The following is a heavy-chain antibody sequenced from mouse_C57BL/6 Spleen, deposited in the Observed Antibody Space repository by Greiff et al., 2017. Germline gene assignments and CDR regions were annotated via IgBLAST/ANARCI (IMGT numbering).Heavy chain of an antibody. V-gene: IGHV1-15*01. CDR2: IDPETGGT. CDR3: TRHGYGSSYGAMDY. CDR1: GYTFTDYE. Sequence: VQLQQSGAELVRPGASVTLSCKASGYTFTDYEMHWVKQTPVHGLEWIGAIDPETGGTAYNQKFKGKAILTADKSSSTAYMELRSLTSEDSAVYYCTRHGYGSSYGAMDYWGQGTSVTVSS. D-gene: IGHD1-1*01. J-gene: IGHJ4*01.